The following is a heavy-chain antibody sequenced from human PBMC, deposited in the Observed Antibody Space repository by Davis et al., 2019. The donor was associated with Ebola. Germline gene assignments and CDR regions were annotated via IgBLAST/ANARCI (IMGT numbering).Heavy chain of an antibody. CDR1: GFTFSNAW. CDR2: IKSKTDGGTT. J-gene: IGHJ4*02. CDR3: TTDLKETALDDY. Sequence: PGGSLRLSCAASGFTFSNAWMSWVRQAPGKGLEWVGRIKSKTDGGTTDYAAPVKGRFTISRDDSKNTLYLQMNSLKTEDTAVYYCTTDLKETALDDYWGQGTLVTVSS. V-gene: IGHV3-15*01.